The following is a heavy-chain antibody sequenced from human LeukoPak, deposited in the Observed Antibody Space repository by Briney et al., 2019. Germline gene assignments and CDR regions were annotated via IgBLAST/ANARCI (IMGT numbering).Heavy chain of an antibody. CDR2: IAYDGNNT. J-gene: IGHJ6*04. CDR1: GFTFSSYG. CDR3: AKTGMLRRVGYLDV. Sequence: GGSLRLSCAASGFTFSSYGMHWVRQAPGKGLEWVAVIAYDGNNTYYGDSVRGRFTISRDNSKKMVYLKMNSLRVEDTAVYYCAKTGMLRRVGYLDVWGKGTAVIVSS. D-gene: IGHD1-1*01. V-gene: IGHV3-30*18.